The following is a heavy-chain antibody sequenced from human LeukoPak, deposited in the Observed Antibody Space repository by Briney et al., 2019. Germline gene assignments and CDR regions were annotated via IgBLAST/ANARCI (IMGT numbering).Heavy chain of an antibody. Sequence: SETLSLTCTVSGGSISSYYWSWIRQPPGKGLEWIGYIFYTGSTNYNPSLKSRVTISVLTSKNRFSLKLSSVTAADTAVYYCARRRFGFDPWGQGTLVTVSS. V-gene: IGHV4-59*01. CDR2: IFYTGST. CDR1: GGSISSYY. CDR3: ARRRFGFDP. J-gene: IGHJ5*02. D-gene: IGHD3-16*01.